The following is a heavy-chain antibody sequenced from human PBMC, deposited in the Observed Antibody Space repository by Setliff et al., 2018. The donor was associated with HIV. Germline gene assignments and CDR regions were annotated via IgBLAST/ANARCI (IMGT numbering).Heavy chain of an antibody. CDR1: GFTFSSYG. V-gene: IGHV3-30*02. Sequence: GGSLRLSCAAPGFTFSSYGMHWVRQAPGKGLEWVAFIRYDGSNKYYADSVKGRFTISRDNSKNTLYLQMNSLRAEDTAVYYCAKDRYYDSSGSPFDYWGQGTLVTV. CDR3: AKDRYYDSSGSPFDY. J-gene: IGHJ4*02. D-gene: IGHD3-22*01. CDR2: IRYDGSNK.